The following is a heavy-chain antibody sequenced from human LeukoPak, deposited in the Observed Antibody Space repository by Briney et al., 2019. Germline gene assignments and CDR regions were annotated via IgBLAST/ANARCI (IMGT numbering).Heavy chain of an antibody. V-gene: IGHV1-69*10. D-gene: IGHD2-21*02. J-gene: IGHJ5*02. CDR2: IIPIFGIA. Sequence: SVKLSCKASGGTFSSYAISWVRQAPGQALEWMGGIIPIFGIANYAQKFQGRVTITADKSTSTAYMELSSLRSEDTAVYYCARGPVIVVVTAKLVSWGQGTLVTVSS. CDR1: GGTFSSYA. CDR3: ARGPVIVVVTAKLVS.